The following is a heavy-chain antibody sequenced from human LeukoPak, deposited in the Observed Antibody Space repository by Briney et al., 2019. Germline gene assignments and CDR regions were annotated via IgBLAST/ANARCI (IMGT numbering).Heavy chain of an antibody. D-gene: IGHD1-26*01. Sequence: SQTLSLTCTVSGGSINSGSYYWSWIRQPAGKGLEWIGRIYTSGSTNYNPSLKSQVTISVDTSKNQFSLKLSSVTAADTAVYYCARVLSGSYYGVDYWGQGTLVTVSS. J-gene: IGHJ4*02. CDR1: GGSINSGSYY. CDR2: IYTSGST. CDR3: ARVLSGSYYGVDY. V-gene: IGHV4-61*02.